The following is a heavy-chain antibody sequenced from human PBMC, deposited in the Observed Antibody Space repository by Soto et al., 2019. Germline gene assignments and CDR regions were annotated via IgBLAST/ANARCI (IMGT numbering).Heavy chain of an antibody. J-gene: IGHJ6*02. CDR2: INHSGST. V-gene: IGHV4-34*01. CDR3: ARGRYSSSWASHYYYYYGMDV. D-gene: IGHD6-13*01. CDR1: GGSFSGYY. Sequence: SETLSLTCAVYGGSFSGYYWSWIRQPPGKGLEWIGEINHSGSTNYNPSLKSRVTISVDTSKNQFSLKLSSVTAADTAVYYCARGRYSSSWASHYYYYYGMDVWGQGTTVTVSS.